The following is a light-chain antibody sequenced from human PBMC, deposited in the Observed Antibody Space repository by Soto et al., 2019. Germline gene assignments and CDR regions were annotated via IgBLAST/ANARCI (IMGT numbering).Light chain of an antibody. CDR1: QSVSGN. V-gene: IGKV3-15*01. CDR2: GAS. CDR3: QQYNNWPPLT. Sequence: EIVMTQSPATLSVSQGERPTLSSRASQSVSGNLAWYQQRPGQTPRLLIYGASTRATGIPARFSGSGSGTEFTLTISSLQSEDFAVYYCQQYNNWPPLTFGGGTKVEIK. J-gene: IGKJ4*01.